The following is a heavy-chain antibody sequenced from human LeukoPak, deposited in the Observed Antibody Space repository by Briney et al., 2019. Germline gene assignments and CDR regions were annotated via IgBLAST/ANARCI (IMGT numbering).Heavy chain of an antibody. D-gene: IGHD1-26*01. J-gene: IGHJ4*02. Sequence: GGSLRLSCAASEFTFSSYAMHWVRQAPGKGLEWVAVISYDGSNKYYADSVKGRFTISRDNSKNTLYLQMNSLRAEDTAVYYCAKTASGSYGEFDYWGQGTLVTVSS. CDR1: EFTFSSYA. CDR3: AKTASGSYGEFDY. V-gene: IGHV3-30-3*02. CDR2: ISYDGSNK.